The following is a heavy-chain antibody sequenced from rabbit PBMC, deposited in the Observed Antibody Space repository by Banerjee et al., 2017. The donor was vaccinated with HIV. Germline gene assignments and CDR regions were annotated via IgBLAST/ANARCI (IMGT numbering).Heavy chain of an antibody. CDR3: ARDLAGVIGWNFDL. CDR1: GFDFSSNG. V-gene: IGHV1S40*01. D-gene: IGHD4-1*01. CDR2: VDTGSSDT. Sequence: QSLEESGGDLVKPGASLTLTCTASGFDFSSNGMCWVRQAPGKGLEWIGCVDTGSSDTWHASWVNGRFTISKASSTTVTLQMTSLTAADTATYFCARDLAGVIGWNFDLWGQGTLVTVS. J-gene: IGHJ4*01.